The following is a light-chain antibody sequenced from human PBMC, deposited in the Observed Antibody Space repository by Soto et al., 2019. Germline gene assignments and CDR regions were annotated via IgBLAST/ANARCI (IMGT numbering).Light chain of an antibody. CDR3: QHYTLYSAP. Sequence: RLTQSPSSLSASVGDTVTISCRASQDIYTYLAWYQLKPGKAPTLLIFDASSLHHGVPPRFAGSGSGSEFTLTINRLQADDFATYYCQHYTLYSAPFGQGTRV. CDR1: QDIYTY. J-gene: IGKJ5*01. CDR2: DAS. V-gene: IGKV1-5*01.